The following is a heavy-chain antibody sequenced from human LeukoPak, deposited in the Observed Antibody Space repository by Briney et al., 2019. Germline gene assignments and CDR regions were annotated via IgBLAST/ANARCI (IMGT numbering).Heavy chain of an antibody. Sequence: GGSLRLSCAASGFTFSNSAMTWVRQAPGKWLEWVSTISDSGGGTYYADSVKGRFTISRDNSKNTLYLQMNSLRAGDTAIYYCAKSTAMATTLFAYWGQGALVTVSS. D-gene: IGHD5-24*01. V-gene: IGHV3-23*01. CDR3: AKSTAMATTLFAY. J-gene: IGHJ4*02. CDR2: ISDSGGGT. CDR1: GFTFSNSA.